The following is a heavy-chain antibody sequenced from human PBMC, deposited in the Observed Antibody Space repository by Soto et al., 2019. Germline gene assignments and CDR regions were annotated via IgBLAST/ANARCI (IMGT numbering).Heavy chain of an antibody. Sequence: GGSLRLSCAASGFTFSSYWMHWVRQAPGKGLVWVSRINSDGSSTSYADSVKGRFTISRDNAKNTLYPQMNSLRAEDTAVYYCAIRASYYDSSGYFDYWGQGTLVTVSS. J-gene: IGHJ4*02. V-gene: IGHV3-74*01. CDR2: INSDGSST. CDR3: AIRASYYDSSGYFDY. CDR1: GFTFSSYW. D-gene: IGHD3-22*01.